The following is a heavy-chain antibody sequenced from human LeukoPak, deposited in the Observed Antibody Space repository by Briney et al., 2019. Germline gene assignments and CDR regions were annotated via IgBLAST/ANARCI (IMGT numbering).Heavy chain of an antibody. V-gene: IGHV4-34*01. J-gene: IGHJ4*02. CDR1: GGSFSDYY. D-gene: IGHD3-16*02. CDR2: INHSGST. CDR3: ARGPNDYVWGSYRRPPYFDY. Sequence: SETLSLTCAVYGGSFSDYYWSWIRQPPGKGLEWIGEINHSGSTNYNPSLKSRVTISVDTSKNQFSLKPSSVTAADTAVYYCARGPNDYVWGSYRRPPYFDYWGQGTLVTVSS.